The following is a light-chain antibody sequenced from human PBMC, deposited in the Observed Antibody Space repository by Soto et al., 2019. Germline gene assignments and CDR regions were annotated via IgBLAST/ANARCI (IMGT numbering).Light chain of an antibody. V-gene: IGKV1-5*03. CDR3: QQYNSYPFT. CDR1: QSISSW. J-gene: IGKJ3*01. Sequence: DIPMTQSPSTLSASVGDRVTITCRASQSISSWLAWYQQKPGKAPNLLIYKASSLESGVQLRFSGSGSGTEFPLTISSLQPDDFATYYCQQYNSYPFTFGHVTNVDLK. CDR2: KAS.